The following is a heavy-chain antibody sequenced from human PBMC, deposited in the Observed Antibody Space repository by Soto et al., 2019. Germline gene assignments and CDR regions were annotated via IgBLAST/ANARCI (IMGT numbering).Heavy chain of an antibody. D-gene: IGHD3-3*01. CDR2: IKSKTDGGTT. CDR1: GFTFSNAW. J-gene: IGHJ6*02. V-gene: IGHV3-15*07. Sequence: PGGSLRLSCAASGFTFSNAWMNWVRQAPGKGLEWVGRIKSKTDGGTTDYAAPVKGRFTISRDDSKNTLYLQMNSLKTEDTAVYYCALLRFLEWSSPYYYYYGTDFCGQGIMVTVSS. CDR3: ALLRFLEWSSPYYYYYGTDF.